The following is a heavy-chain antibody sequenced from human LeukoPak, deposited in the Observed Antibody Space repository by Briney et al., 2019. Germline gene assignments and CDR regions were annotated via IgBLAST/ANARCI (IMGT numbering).Heavy chain of an antibody. CDR3: AKFYDISTGYFDC. Sequence: GGSLRLSCAASRFTFDSYSINWVRQSPGKGLEWVSAISGGGGSTYYADSVKGRFTISRDNSKNTLYLQMNSLRAEDTAVYYCAKFYDISTGYFDCWGQGTLVTVSS. CDR2: ISGGGGST. J-gene: IGHJ4*02. V-gene: IGHV3-23*01. D-gene: IGHD3-9*01. CDR1: RFTFDSYS.